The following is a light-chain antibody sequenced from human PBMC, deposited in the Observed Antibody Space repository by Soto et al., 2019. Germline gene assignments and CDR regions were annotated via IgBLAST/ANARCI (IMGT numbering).Light chain of an antibody. CDR1: QSVSNIY. V-gene: IGKV3-20*01. CDR2: GTS. Sequence: EIVLTQSPGTLSLSPGDRATLSCRASQSVSNIYLAWYQQRPGQAPRLLIYGTSRRATGIPDRFSGSGSGTDFSLSISRLEPEDFAVYYCHHYDDSLPWTFGQGTTV. CDR3: HHYDDSLPWT. J-gene: IGKJ1*01.